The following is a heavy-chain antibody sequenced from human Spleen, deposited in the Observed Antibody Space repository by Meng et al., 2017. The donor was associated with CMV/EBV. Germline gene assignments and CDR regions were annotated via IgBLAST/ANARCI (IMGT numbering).Heavy chain of an antibody. D-gene: IGHD3-16*01. CDR3: ALPSMGGLIFDY. V-gene: IGHV1-2*02. CDR2: INYNRGTT. Sequence: CNASAYTFRNSYIPWVRQAPGQGLEWLGWINYNRGTTDYARTFQGRVTMTRDTSITTAYVRLGRLTSGDTAVYYCALPSMGGLIFDYWGRGTLVTVSS. J-gene: IGHJ4*02. CDR1: AYTFRNSY.